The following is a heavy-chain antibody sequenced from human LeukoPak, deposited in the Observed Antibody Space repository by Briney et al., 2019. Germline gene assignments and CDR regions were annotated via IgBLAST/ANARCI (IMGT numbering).Heavy chain of an antibody. CDR3: AKGVAAASVYGMDV. Sequence: GGSLRLSCAASGFTFSSYVMNWVRQAPGKGLEWVSAISGSGGSTYFADSVKGRFTISRDNSKNTLYLQMNSLRAEDTAVYYCAKGVAAASVYGMDVWGQGTTVTVSS. CDR1: GFTFSSYV. J-gene: IGHJ6*02. D-gene: IGHD6-13*01. CDR2: ISGSGGST. V-gene: IGHV3-23*01.